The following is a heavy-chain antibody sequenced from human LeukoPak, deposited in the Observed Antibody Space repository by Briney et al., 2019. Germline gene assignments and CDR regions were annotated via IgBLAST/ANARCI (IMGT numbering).Heavy chain of an antibody. CDR3: VRDYYGMDV. Sequence: GGSLRLSCSASGFTLQNYAMYWVRQAPGKELEQVSLTHGNGGNTDYADSVKGRFTISRDYSKNTLYLQLTSLSVEDTAVYSCVRDYYGMDVWGQGTTVTVSS. J-gene: IGHJ6*02. CDR1: GFTLQNYA. V-gene: IGHV3-64D*06. D-gene: IGHD3-10*01. CDR2: THGNGGNT.